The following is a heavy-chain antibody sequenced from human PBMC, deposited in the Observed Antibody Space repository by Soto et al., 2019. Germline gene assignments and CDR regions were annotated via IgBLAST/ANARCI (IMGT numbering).Heavy chain of an antibody. CDR1: VGSFSGHY. D-gene: IGHD3-3*01. J-gene: IGHJ4*02. CDR3: ARVDYY. Sequence: QVQLQQRGAGLLKPSETLSPTCAVYVGSFSGHYWSWIRQPPAKGLEWIGEINHSGSTNYNPSLTSLFSISIATSKTQFDLKLSSVTAADTAVYYCARVDYYWGQGTLVTVSA. V-gene: IGHV4-34*01. CDR2: INHSGST.